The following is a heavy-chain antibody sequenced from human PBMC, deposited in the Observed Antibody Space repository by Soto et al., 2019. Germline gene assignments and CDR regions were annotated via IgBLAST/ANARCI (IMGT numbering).Heavy chain of an antibody. CDR2: IMPIIGTA. D-gene: IGHD3-3*01. Sequence: QVQLVQSGAEVKKPGSSVKVSCKASGGTFSSHAFNWVRQAPGQGLEWMGGIMPIIGTANYAQKFQSRVTITADKATHTVYMEPSSLRPEATPVCHCAGALELRDGIISPLDYRGQVTLCTVSS. CDR1: GGTFSSHA. V-gene: IGHV1-69*06. CDR3: AGALELRDGIISPLDY. J-gene: IGHJ4*02.